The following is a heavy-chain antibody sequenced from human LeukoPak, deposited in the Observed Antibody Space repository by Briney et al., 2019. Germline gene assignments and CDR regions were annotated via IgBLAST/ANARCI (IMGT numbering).Heavy chain of an antibody. D-gene: IGHD6-19*01. J-gene: IGHJ4*02. Sequence: SETLSLTCTVSGGSISSYYWSWIRQPPGKGLEWIGYIYYSGSTNYNPSLKSRVTISVDTSKNQFSLKLSSVTAADTAVYYCERMAVAGIPFDYWGQGTLVTVSS. CDR2: IYYSGST. CDR3: ERMAVAGIPFDY. V-gene: IGHV4-59*08. CDR1: GGSISSYY.